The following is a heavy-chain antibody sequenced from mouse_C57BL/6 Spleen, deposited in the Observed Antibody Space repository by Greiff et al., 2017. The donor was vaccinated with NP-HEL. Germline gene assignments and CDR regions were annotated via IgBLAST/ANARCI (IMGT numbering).Heavy chain of an antibody. Sequence: QVQLKESGPELVKPGASVKISCKASGYAFSSSWMNWVKQRPGKGLEWIGRIYPGDGDTNYNGKFKGKATLTADKSSSTAYMQLSSLTSEDSAVYFCASDWDYYAMDYWGQGTSVTVSS. CDR1: GYAFSSSW. J-gene: IGHJ4*01. CDR3: ASDWDYYAMDY. CDR2: IYPGDGDT. D-gene: IGHD4-1*01. V-gene: IGHV1-82*01.